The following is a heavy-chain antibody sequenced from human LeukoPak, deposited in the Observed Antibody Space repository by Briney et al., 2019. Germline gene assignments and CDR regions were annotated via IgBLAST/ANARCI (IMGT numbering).Heavy chain of an antibody. CDR2: ISAYNGNT. CDR3: AREPLGVIPYPVDY. J-gene: IGHJ4*02. V-gene: IGHV1-18*01. Sequence: ASVKVSCKASGYTFTSYGISWVRQAPGQGLEWMGWISAYNGNTNYAQKLQGRVTITTDTSTSTAYMELRSLRSDDTAVYYCAREPLGVIPYPVDYWGQGTLVTVSS. CDR1: GYTFTSYG. D-gene: IGHD3-3*01.